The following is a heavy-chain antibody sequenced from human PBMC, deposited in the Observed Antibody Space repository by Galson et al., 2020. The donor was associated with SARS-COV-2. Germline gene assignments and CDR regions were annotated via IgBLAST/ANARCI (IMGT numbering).Heavy chain of an antibody. D-gene: IGHD3-10*01. CDR2: ISGSGGSK. Sequence: GESLKISCAASGFTFSSYAMSWVRQAPGKGLEWVSAISGSGGSKYYADSVKGRFTISRDNSKNTLYLQMNSLRAEDTAGYYWAEEGGSGSYQADNYDYYGVDVWGRGTTVTVAS. J-gene: IGHJ6*02. CDR3: AEEGGSGSYQADNYDYYGVDV. CDR1: GFTFSSYA. V-gene: IGHV3-23*01.